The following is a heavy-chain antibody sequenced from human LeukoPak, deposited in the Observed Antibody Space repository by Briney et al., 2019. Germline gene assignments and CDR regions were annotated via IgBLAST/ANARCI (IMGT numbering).Heavy chain of an antibody. CDR1: GGSISSSSYY. CDR2: IYYSGST. CDR3: ARQAHEYSSSGRDY. Sequence: PSETLSLTCTVSGGSISSSSYYWGWIRQPPGKGREWIGSIYYSGSTYYNPSLKSRVTISVDTSKNQFSLKLSSVTAADTAVYYCARQAHEYSSSGRDYWGQGTLVTVSS. J-gene: IGHJ4*02. D-gene: IGHD6-6*01. V-gene: IGHV4-39*01.